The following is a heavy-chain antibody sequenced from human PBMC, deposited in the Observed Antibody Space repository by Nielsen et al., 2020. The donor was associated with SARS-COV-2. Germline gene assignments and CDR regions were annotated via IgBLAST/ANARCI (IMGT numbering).Heavy chain of an antibody. Sequence: GESLKISCAASGFTFSTYEMNWVRQAPGRGLEWISFISSSGDTIYYADSVKGRFTISRDNAKNSLFLQMNSLRDDDTAVYYCARESRPGWNFDYWGQGTLVTVSS. D-gene: IGHD6-19*01. CDR1: GFTFSTYE. CDR3: ARESRPGWNFDY. CDR2: ISSSGDTI. J-gene: IGHJ4*02. V-gene: IGHV3-48*03.